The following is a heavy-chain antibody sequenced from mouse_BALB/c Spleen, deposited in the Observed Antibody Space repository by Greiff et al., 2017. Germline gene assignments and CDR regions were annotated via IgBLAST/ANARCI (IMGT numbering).Heavy chain of an antibody. V-gene: IGHV2-3*01. CDR3: AKPAYHGNLGFAY. CDR2: IWGDGST. J-gene: IGHJ3*01. Sequence: QVQLKQSGPGLVAPSQSLSITCTVSGFSLTSYGVSWVRQPPGKGLEWLGVIWGDGSTNYHSALISRLSISKDNSKSQVFLKLNSLQTDDTATYYCAKPAYHGNLGFAYWGQGTLVTVSA. CDR1: GFSLTSYG. D-gene: IGHD2-10*01.